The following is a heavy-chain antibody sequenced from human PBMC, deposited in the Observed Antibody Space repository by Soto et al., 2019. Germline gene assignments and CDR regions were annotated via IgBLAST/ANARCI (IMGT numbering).Heavy chain of an antibody. Sequence: PSETLSLTCAVYGGSFSGYYWSWIRQPPGKGLEWIGGINHSGSTNYNPSLKSRVTISVDTSKNQFSLKLSSVTAADTAVYYCASQHSNIVVVPAPRTYYYMDVWGKGTTVTVSS. J-gene: IGHJ6*03. CDR1: GGSFSGYY. CDR3: ASQHSNIVVVPAPRTYYYMDV. D-gene: IGHD2-2*01. V-gene: IGHV4-34*01. CDR2: INHSGST.